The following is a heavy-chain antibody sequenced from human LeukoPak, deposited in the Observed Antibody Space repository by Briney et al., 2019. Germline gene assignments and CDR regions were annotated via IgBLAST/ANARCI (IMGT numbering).Heavy chain of an antibody. D-gene: IGHD3-10*01. Sequence: GASVKVSCKASGHTFTGYYMHWVRQAPGQGLEWMGIINPSGGSTSYAQKFQGRVTMTRDTSTSTVYMELSSLRSEDTAVYYCARARGHRGECDYWGQGTLVTVSS. CDR3: ARARGHRGECDY. CDR2: INPSGGST. J-gene: IGHJ4*02. CDR1: GHTFTGYY. V-gene: IGHV1-46*01.